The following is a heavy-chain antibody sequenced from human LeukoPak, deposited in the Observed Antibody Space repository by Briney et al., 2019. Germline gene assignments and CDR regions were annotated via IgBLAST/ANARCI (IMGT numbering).Heavy chain of an antibody. V-gene: IGHV3-74*01. Sequence: GGSLRLSCSASGFTFSSYWMHWVRQAPGKGLVWVSRINSDGSSTSYADSVKGRFTISRDNAKNTLYLQMNSLRAEDTAVYYCAILRRVLGLDYWGQGTLVTVSS. D-gene: IGHD6-19*01. CDR1: GFTFSSYW. CDR2: INSDGSST. J-gene: IGHJ4*02. CDR3: AILRRVLGLDY.